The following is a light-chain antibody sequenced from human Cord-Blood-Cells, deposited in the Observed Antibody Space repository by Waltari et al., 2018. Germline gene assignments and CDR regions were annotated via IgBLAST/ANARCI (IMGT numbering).Light chain of an antibody. V-gene: IGKV3-11*01. CDR3: QQRSNWYS. CDR1: QSVSSY. Sequence: EIVLTQSPATPASSPGERATLSCRASQSVSSYLAWYQQKPGQAPRLLIYDASNMATGIPARFSGSGSGTDFTLTISSLEPEDFAVYYCQQRSNWYSFGQGTKLEIK. J-gene: IGKJ2*03. CDR2: DAS.